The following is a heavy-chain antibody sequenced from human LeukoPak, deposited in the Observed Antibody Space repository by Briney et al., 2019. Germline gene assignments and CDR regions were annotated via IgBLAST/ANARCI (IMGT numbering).Heavy chain of an antibody. Sequence: PSETLSLTCAVYGGSFSGYYWSWIRQPPGKGLEWIGEINHSGSTNYNPSLKSRVTISVDTSKYQFSLKLSSVTAADTAVYYCARDYNDAFDIWGQGTMVTVSS. J-gene: IGHJ3*02. D-gene: IGHD1-1*01. CDR3: ARDYNDAFDI. CDR2: INHSGST. CDR1: GGSFSGYY. V-gene: IGHV4-34*01.